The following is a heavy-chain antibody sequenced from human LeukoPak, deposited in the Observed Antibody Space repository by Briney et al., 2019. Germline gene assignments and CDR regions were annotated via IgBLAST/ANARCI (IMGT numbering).Heavy chain of an antibody. V-gene: IGHV1-69*13. CDR1: GGTFSSYG. D-gene: IGHD6-19*01. Sequence: ASVKVSCKASGGTFSSYGISWVRQAPGQGLEWMGGIIPIFGTANYAQKFQGRVTITADESTSTAYMELSSLRSEDTAVYYCAREGARTSSGWYYWGQGTLVTVSS. J-gene: IGHJ4*02. CDR3: AREGARTSSGWYY. CDR2: IIPIFGTA.